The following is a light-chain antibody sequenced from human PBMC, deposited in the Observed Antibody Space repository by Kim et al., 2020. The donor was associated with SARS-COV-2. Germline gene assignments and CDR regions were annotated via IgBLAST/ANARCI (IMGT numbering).Light chain of an antibody. V-gene: IGLV3-19*01. Sequence: SSELTQDPAVSVALGQTVRITCQGDSLRSYYASWYQQKPGQAPVLVIYGKNNRPSGIPDRFSGSSSGNTASLTITGAQAEDEADYYCNSRDSSGNHRVWV. CDR1: SLRSYY. J-gene: IGLJ3*02. CDR3: NSRDSSGNHRVWV. CDR2: GKN.